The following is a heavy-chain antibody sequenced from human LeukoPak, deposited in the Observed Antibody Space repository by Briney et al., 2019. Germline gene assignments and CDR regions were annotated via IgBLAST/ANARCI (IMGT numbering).Heavy chain of an antibody. CDR2: IIPILGTA. Sequence: SVKVSCKTSGGTFSSYAISWVRQAPGQGLEWMGGIIPILGTANYAQKFQGRVTITTDESTSTAYMELSSLRSEDTAVYYCARRRAYDFWSGYYPFDYWGQGTLVTVSS. CDR3: ARRRAYDFWSGYYPFDY. J-gene: IGHJ4*02. V-gene: IGHV1-69*05. D-gene: IGHD3-3*01. CDR1: GGTFSSYA.